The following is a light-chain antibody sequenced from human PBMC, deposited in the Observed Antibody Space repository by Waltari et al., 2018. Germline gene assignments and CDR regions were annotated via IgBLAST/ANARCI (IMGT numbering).Light chain of an antibody. CDR1: SPDVGVYHF. CDR3: ASFAGSNTL. V-gene: IGLV2-8*01. J-gene: IGLJ2*01. CDR2: EVS. Sequence: QSALTQPPSASGSPGQSVTISCTATSPDVGVYHFVSWYHHHPGKAPKLLIYEVSERPAGVPDRFSGSKSGYTASLTVSGLQAEDEADYFCASFAGSNTLFGGGTKLTVL.